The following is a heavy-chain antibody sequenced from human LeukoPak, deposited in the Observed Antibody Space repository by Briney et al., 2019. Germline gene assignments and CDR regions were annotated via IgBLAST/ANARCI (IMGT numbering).Heavy chain of an antibody. CDR1: GGSISSYY. CDR2: IYYSGST. D-gene: IGHD6-13*01. CDR3: ASQTAAGTDY. Sequence: SETLSLTCTVSGGSISSYYWSWIRQPPGKGLEWIGYIYYSGSTNYNPSLKSRVTISVDTSKNQFSLKLSSVTAADTAVYYCASQTAAGTDYWGRGTLVTVSS. J-gene: IGHJ4*02. V-gene: IGHV4-59*01.